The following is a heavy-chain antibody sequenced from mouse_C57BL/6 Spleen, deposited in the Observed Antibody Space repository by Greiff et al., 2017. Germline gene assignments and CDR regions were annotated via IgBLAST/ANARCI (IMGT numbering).Heavy chain of an antibody. CDR3: TREALGRYFDY. CDR2: LSSGGDYI. D-gene: IGHD4-1*01. Sequence: EVQLVGSGEGLVKPGGSLKLSCAAPGFTFSSYAMSWVRQTPEKRLEWVAYLSSGGDYIDYADTVKGRFTISRDNARNTLYLQMSSLKSEDTAMYYCTREALGRYFDYWGQGTTLTVSS. CDR1: GFTFSSYA. V-gene: IGHV5-9-1*02. J-gene: IGHJ2*01.